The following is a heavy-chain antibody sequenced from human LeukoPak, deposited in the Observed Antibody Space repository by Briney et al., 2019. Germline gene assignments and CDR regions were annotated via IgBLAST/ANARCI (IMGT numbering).Heavy chain of an antibody. CDR2: ISSSGSTI. D-gene: IGHD3-10*01. Sequence: PGGSLRLSCAASGFTFSSYEMNWVRQAPGRGLEWVSYISSSGSTIYYADSVKGRFTISRDNAKNSLYLQMNSLRAEDTAVYYCARQNVLLWFGELNYMDVWGKGTTVTISS. V-gene: IGHV3-48*03. J-gene: IGHJ6*03. CDR3: ARQNVLLWFGELNYMDV. CDR1: GFTFSSYE.